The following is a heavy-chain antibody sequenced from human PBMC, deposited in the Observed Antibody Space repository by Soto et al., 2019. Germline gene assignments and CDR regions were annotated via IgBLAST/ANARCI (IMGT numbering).Heavy chain of an antibody. D-gene: IGHD1-26*01. V-gene: IGHV3-21*01. Sequence: EVQLVESGGGLVKPGGSLRLSCAASGFTFSSYSMNWVRQAPGKGLEWVSSISSSSSYIYYADSVKGRFTISRDNAKNSLYLQMNSLRAEDTAVYYCASRAIRMWGGAFDIWGQGTMVTVSS. CDR3: ASRAIRMWGGAFDI. CDR2: ISSSSSYI. CDR1: GFTFSSYS. J-gene: IGHJ3*02.